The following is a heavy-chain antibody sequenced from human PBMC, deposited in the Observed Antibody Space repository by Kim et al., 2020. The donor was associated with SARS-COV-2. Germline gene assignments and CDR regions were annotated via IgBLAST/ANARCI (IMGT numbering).Heavy chain of an antibody. J-gene: IGHJ6*02. V-gene: IGHV3-30*18. Sequence: GGSLRLSCAASGFTFSSYGMHWVRQAPGKGLEWVAVISYDGSNKYYADSVKGRFTISRDNSKNTLYLQMNSLRAEDTAVYYCAKDLGRITILLALDVWGQGTTVTVSS. CDR3: AKDLGRITILLALDV. D-gene: IGHD3-3*01. CDR1: GFTFSSYG. CDR2: ISYDGSNK.